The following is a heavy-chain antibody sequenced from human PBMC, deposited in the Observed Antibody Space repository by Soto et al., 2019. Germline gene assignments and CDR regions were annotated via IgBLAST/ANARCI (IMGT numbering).Heavy chain of an antibody. Sequence: TLTLTCTFSGFSLSTSGVGVGWIRQPPGKALEWLALIYWDDDKRYSPSLRSRLTITKDTSKNQVVLTLTNMGPVDTATYYCAHRPSGSGSPDAFDIWGQGTMVTVSS. V-gene: IGHV2-5*02. CDR3: AHRPSGSGSPDAFDI. CDR2: IYWDDDK. J-gene: IGHJ3*02. CDR1: GFSLSTSGVG. D-gene: IGHD3-10*01.